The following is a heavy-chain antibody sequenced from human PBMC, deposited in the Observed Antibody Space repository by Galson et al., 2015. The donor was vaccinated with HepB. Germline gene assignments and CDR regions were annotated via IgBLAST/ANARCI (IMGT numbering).Heavy chain of an antibody. CDR3: AKDPYLYSALAGTMAGFDC. Sequence: SLRLSCAASGFTFSNYGMHWVRQAPGKGLEWVAVISYDGSNKYYADSVKGRFTISRDNSKNTLYLQMNSLRAEDTALYYCAKDPYLYSALAGTMAGFDCWGQGTLVTVSS. CDR2: ISYDGSNK. V-gene: IGHV3-30*18. D-gene: IGHD6-19*01. CDR1: GFTFSNYG. J-gene: IGHJ4*02.